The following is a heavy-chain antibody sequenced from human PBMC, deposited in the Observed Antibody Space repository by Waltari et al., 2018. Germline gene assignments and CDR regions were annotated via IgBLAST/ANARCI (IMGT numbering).Heavy chain of an antibody. CDR2: VSYSGTT. D-gene: IGHD5-12*01. CDR3: ATYIGASVGTAAFDV. Sequence: QVQRQESGPRRVGPSESLSHTGRACSVPVTNQRKYWSWIRQSPGQGLEWIGTVSYSGTTYISPSLKSRVSVSRDTSKNQVSLILGSVTAADMAVYYCATYIGASVGTAAFDVWGQGTMVTVSS. V-gene: IGHV4-39*01. J-gene: IGHJ3*01. CDR1: SVPVTNQRKY.